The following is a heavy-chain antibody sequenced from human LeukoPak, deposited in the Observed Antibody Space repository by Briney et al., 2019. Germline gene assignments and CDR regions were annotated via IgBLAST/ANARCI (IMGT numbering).Heavy chain of an antibody. J-gene: IGHJ4*02. D-gene: IGHD3-3*01. Sequence: SETLSLTCTVSGGSISSYYWSWIRQPAGKGLEWIGRIYTSGSTNYNPSLKSRVTMSVDTSKNQFSLKLSSVTAADTAVYYCARETYYDFWSGYYCYDYWGQGTLVTVSS. CDR3: ARETYYDFWSGYYCYDY. CDR2: IYTSGST. V-gene: IGHV4-4*07. CDR1: GGSISSYY.